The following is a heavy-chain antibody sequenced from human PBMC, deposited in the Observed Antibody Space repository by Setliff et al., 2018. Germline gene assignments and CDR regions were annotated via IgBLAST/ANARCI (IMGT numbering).Heavy chain of an antibody. J-gene: IGHJ1*01. Sequence: SEXLSLXXXXSGXXISXGHXXXXXRQPPGKGLEWVGNIFQSGSTXXNPXXNXRVTMSVDTSKNQFSMKLTSVTAADTAVYYCARXDFTMIQGVLGLWGQGTLVTVS. CDR1: GXXISXGHX. D-gene: IGHD3-10*01. V-gene: IGHV4-38-2*01. CDR2: IFQSGST. CDR3: ARXDFTMIQGVLGL.